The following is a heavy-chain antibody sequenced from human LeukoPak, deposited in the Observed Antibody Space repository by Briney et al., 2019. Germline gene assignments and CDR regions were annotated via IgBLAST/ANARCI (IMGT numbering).Heavy chain of an antibody. CDR1: GYTFTGYY. V-gene: IGHV1-2*02. CDR2: INPNSGGS. Sequence: ASVKVSCKASGYTFTGYYIHWVRQTPGQGLEWMGWINPNSGGSKYAQKFQGRVTMTRDTSISTAYMELSRLRYDDTAVYYCARGFDYYDSSGYNSDAFDIWGQGTMVTVSS. D-gene: IGHD3-22*01. CDR3: ARGFDYYDSSGYNSDAFDI. J-gene: IGHJ3*02.